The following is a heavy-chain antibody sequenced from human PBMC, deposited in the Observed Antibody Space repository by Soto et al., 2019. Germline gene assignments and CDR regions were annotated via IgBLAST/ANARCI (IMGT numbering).Heavy chain of an antibody. J-gene: IGHJ4*02. Sequence: HEHLVQSGAEVKRPGASLKVSCKASGYSFTGYYIHWVRQAPGQGLEWMGWINPDSGATNYAQNFQGRGTLTSDTSISTASLDLTSLASDDTAVYYCARGVYGTGGYPFPYFDYWGQGTLVIVSS. CDR3: ARGVYGTGGYPFPYFDY. V-gene: IGHV1-2*02. CDR2: INPDSGAT. CDR1: GYSFTGYY. D-gene: IGHD2-8*02.